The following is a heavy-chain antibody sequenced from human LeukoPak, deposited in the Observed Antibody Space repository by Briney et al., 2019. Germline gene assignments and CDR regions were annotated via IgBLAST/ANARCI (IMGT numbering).Heavy chain of an antibody. V-gene: IGHV4-30-4*07. D-gene: IGHD2-2*01. CDR1: GGSISSGAYS. J-gene: IGHJ6*03. CDR2: VYYSGGT. CDR3: ARSSTGYYYYYMDV. Sequence: PSQTLSLTCAVSGGSISSGAYSWSWIRQPPRKGLEWIGYVYYSGGTYYNPSLKSRVTISVDTSKNQFSLKLSSVTAADTAAYYCARSSTGYYYYYMDVWGKGTTVTVSS.